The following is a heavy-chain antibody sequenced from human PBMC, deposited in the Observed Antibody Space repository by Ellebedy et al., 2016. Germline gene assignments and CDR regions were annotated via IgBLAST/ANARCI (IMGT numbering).Heavy chain of an antibody. CDR2: IIPILGIT. J-gene: IGHJ5*02. Sequence: ASVKVSCKASGGTFSSYAISWVRQAPGQGLEWMGRIIPILGITNYAQKFQGRVKITADKSTSTAYMELSSLRSEDTAVYYCATTGTSWAWFDPWGQGTLVTVSS. D-gene: IGHD1-1*01. CDR3: ATTGTSWAWFDP. CDR1: GGTFSSYA. V-gene: IGHV1-69*04.